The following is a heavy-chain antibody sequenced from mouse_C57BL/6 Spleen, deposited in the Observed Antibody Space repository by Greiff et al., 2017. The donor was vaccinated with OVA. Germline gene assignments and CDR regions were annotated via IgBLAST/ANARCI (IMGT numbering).Heavy chain of an antibody. CDR2: IDPENGDT. CDR1: GFNIKDDY. D-gene: IGHD1-1*01. Sequence: VQLQQSGAELVRPGASVKLSCTASGFNIKDDYMHWVKQRPEQGLEWIGWIDPENGDTEYASKFQGKATITADTSSNTAHLQLSSLTSEDTAVYYCTMTTVVATDYAMDYWGQGTSVTVSS. V-gene: IGHV14-4*01. CDR3: TMTTVVATDYAMDY. J-gene: IGHJ4*01.